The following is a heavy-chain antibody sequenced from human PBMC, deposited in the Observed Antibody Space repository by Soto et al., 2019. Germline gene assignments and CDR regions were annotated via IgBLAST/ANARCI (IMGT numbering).Heavy chain of an antibody. V-gene: IGHV4-31*11. D-gene: IGHD2-15*01. CDR1: GGSISSGGYY. CDR2: IYYSGST. J-gene: IGHJ5*02. CDR3: ARVRAVVVAAAPSNWFDP. Sequence: SETLSLTCAVSGGSISSGGYYWSWIRQHPGKGLEWIGYIYYSGSTYYNPSLKSRVTISVDTSKNQFSLKLSSVTAADTAVYYCARVRAVVVAAAPSNWFDPWGQGTLVTVSS.